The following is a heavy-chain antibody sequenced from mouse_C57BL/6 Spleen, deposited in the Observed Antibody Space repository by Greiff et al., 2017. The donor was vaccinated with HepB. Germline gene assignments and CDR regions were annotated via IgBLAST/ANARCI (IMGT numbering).Heavy chain of an antibody. V-gene: IGHV1-9*01. CDR1: GYTFTGYW. Sequence: VQLQQSGAELMKPGASVKLSCKATGYTFTGYWIEWVKQRPGHGLEWIGEILPGSGSTNYNEKFKGKATFTADTSSNTAYMQLSSLTTEDSAIYYCARKEGGVWDYDYDGYAMDYWGQGTSVTVSS. CDR3: ARKEGGVWDYDYDGYAMDY. J-gene: IGHJ4*01. CDR2: ILPGSGST. D-gene: IGHD2-4*01.